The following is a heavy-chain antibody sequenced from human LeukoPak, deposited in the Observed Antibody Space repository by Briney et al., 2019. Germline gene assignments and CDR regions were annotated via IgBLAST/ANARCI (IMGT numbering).Heavy chain of an antibody. CDR1: GGSISSGDYY. CDR2: IYYSGST. J-gene: IGHJ4*02. V-gene: IGHV4-30-4*01. CDR3: ARDHVYYGSGSPDY. D-gene: IGHD3-10*01. Sequence: SETLSLTCTVPGGSISSGDYYWSCIRQPPGKGLEWIGYIYYSGSTYYNPSLKSRVTISVDTSKNQFSLKLSSVTAADTAVYYCARDHVYYGSGSPDYWCQGTLVTVSS.